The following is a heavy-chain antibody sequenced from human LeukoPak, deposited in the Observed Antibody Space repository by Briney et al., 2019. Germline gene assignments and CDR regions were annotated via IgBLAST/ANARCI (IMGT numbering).Heavy chain of an antibody. Sequence: GGSLRLSCAASGFTFSNAWMSWVRQAPGKGLEWVGRIKSITDGGATDYAAPVKGRFIISRDDSKNTLYLQMNSLKTEDTAVYYCSTAMFDWGQGTLVTVS. D-gene: IGHD3-10*02. CDR1: GFTFSNAW. J-gene: IGHJ4*02. CDR3: STAMFD. CDR2: IKSITDGGAT. V-gene: IGHV3-15*01.